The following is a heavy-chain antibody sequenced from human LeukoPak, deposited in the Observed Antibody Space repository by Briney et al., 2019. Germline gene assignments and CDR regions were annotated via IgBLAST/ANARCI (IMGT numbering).Heavy chain of an antibody. CDR1: GFTFNRNA. D-gene: IGHD2-2*01. V-gene: IGHV3-23*01. CDR3: ANLCTDTSCRHFAY. CDR2: IGGSGDKT. Sequence: GGSLRLSCAASGFTFNRNAISWVRQAPGKGLEWVSTIGGSGDKTFYADSVKGRFTISRDNSKNMLYLQMNSLRAEDTAVYYCANLCTDTSCRHFAYWGQGTLVTVSS. J-gene: IGHJ4*02.